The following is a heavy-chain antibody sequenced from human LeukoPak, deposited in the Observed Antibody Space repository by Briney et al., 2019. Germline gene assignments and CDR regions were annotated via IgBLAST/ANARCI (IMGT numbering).Heavy chain of an antibody. V-gene: IGHV1-46*01. Sequence: ASVKVSCKASGYTFTSYYMHWVRQAPGQGLEWMGIINPSGGSTSYAQKLQGRVTMTTDTSTSTAYMELRSLRSDDTAVYYCARTAMVSYYYYGMDVWGQGTTVTVSS. D-gene: IGHD5-18*01. CDR2: INPSGGST. CDR3: ARTAMVSYYYYGMDV. J-gene: IGHJ6*02. CDR1: GYTFTSYY.